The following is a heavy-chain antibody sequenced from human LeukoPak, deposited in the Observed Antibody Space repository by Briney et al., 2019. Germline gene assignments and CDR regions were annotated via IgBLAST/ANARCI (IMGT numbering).Heavy chain of an antibody. CDR3: AKEHDSSGYYYFDY. CDR2: ISWNSGSI. V-gene: IGHV3-9*01. Sequence: GGSLRLSCAASGFTFDDYAMHWVRHAPGKGLEWVSGISWNSGSIGYADSVKGRFTISGDNAKNSLYLQMNSLRAEDTALYYCAKEHDSSGYYYFDYWGQGTLVTVSS. D-gene: IGHD3-22*01. CDR1: GFTFDDYA. J-gene: IGHJ4*02.